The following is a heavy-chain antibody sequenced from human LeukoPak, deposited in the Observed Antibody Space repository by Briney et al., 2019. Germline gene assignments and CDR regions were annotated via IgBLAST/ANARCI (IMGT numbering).Heavy chain of an antibody. CDR2: IYHSGST. J-gene: IGHJ4*02. CDR1: GYSISSGYY. Sequence: PSETLSLTCAVSGYSISSGYYLGLIRQPPGKGLEWIGSIYHSGSTYYNPSLKSRVTISVDTSKNQFSLKLSSVTAADTAVYYCARVPAITPKYSSRLYYFDYWGQGTLVTVSS. V-gene: IGHV4-38-2*01. CDR3: ARVPAITPKYSSRLYYFDY. D-gene: IGHD6-13*01.